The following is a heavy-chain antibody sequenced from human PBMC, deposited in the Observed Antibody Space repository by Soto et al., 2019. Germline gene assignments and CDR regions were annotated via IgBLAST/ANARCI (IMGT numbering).Heavy chain of an antibody. CDR1: GFIFSAYG. CDR3: ARCKQKVIHCAMDV. D-gene: IGHD2-21*01. V-gene: IGHV3-33*01. Sequence: QVHLVESGGGAVQAGRSLRVSCATSGFIFSAYGMHWVLQAPGKGLEWVAFINYDGSSKFYGDSVKGRFTVSRDNSKNTLFLQLNSLRGEDTATYYCARCKQKVIHCAMDVWGQGATVTVTS. J-gene: IGHJ6*02. CDR2: INYDGSSK.